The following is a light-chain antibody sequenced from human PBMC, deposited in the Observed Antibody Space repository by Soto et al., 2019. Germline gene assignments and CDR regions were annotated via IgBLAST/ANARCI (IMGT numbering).Light chain of an antibody. J-gene: IGKJ1*01. Sequence: DIQMTQSPSSLSASVGDRVTITCRASQGISTYLNWYQQKPGKAPKLLIYAASSLQSGVPSRFSGSGSETDFTLTISSLQPEDFASYYCQQASSFPWAFGQGTKV. CDR2: AAS. V-gene: IGKV1-39*01. CDR1: QGISTY. CDR3: QQASSFPWA.